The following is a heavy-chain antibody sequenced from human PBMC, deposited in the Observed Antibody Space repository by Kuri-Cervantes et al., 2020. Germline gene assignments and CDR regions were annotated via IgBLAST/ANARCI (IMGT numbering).Heavy chain of an antibody. Sequence: GESLKISCAASGFTFSSYSMNWVRQAPGKGLEWVSSISSSSSYIYYADSVKGRFTISRDNAKNSLYLQMNSLRAEDTAVYYCARDGAGMVVSNWFDPWGQGTLVTVSS. CDR3: ARDGAGMVVSNWFDP. CDR2: ISSSSSYI. D-gene: IGHD2-15*01. V-gene: IGHV3-21*01. CDR1: GFTFSSYS. J-gene: IGHJ5*02.